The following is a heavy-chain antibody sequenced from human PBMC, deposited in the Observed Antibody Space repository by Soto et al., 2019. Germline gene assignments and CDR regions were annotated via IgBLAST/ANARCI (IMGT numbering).Heavy chain of an antibody. CDR1: GDIFSNYA. V-gene: IGHV1-69*13. CDR2: IIPIFPTS. CDR3: ARGGDSSRVSKWFEP. Sequence: SVKVSCKASGDIFSNYAISWVRQAPGQGLEWMGGIIPIFPTSTYAKKFLDRLTITADDSTYTAYMDLSSLTPEDTAVYYCARGGDSSRVSKWFEPWGHGILVNVSS. J-gene: IGHJ5*02. D-gene: IGHD2-8*01.